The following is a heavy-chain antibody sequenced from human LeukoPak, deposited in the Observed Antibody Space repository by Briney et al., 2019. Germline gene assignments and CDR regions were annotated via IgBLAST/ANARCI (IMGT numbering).Heavy chain of an antibody. Sequence: SETLSLTCTVSGGSISSYYCSWIRQPAGKGLEWIGRIYTSGSTNYNPSLKSRVTISVDKSKNQFSLKLSSVTAADTAVYYCASDLYGSGSPQWGQGTLVTVSS. J-gene: IGHJ4*02. D-gene: IGHD3-10*01. CDR3: ASDLYGSGSPQ. CDR2: IYTSGST. CDR1: GGSISSYY. V-gene: IGHV4-4*07.